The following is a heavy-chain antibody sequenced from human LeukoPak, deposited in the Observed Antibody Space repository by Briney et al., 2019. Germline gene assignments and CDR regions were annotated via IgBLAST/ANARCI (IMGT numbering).Heavy chain of an antibody. Sequence: GGSLRLSCAASGFTFSDYYMSWIRQAPGKGLEWVSSISSSGSTIYYADSVKGRFTISRDNAKSSLYLQMNSLRAEDTAVYYCASAPFGVLTRFDYWGQGTLVTVSS. D-gene: IGHD3-3*01. J-gene: IGHJ4*02. V-gene: IGHV3-11*04. CDR2: ISSSGSTI. CDR1: GFTFSDYY. CDR3: ASAPFGVLTRFDY.